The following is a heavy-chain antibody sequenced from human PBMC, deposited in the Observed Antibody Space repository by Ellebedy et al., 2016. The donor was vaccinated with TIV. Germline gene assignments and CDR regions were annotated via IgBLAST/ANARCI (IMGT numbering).Heavy chain of an antibody. D-gene: IGHD4-23*01. CDR2: IFSNDEK. V-gene: IGHV2-26*01. CDR3: ARRAPNTVGPDY. Sequence: SGPTLVKPTETLTLTCTVSGFSLSNARMGVSWIRQPPGKALEWLAHIFSNDEKSYSTSLKSRLTISKDTSKNQVVLTMTNMDPVDTATYYCARRAPNTVGPDYWGQGTLVTVSS. J-gene: IGHJ4*02. CDR1: GFSLSNARMG.